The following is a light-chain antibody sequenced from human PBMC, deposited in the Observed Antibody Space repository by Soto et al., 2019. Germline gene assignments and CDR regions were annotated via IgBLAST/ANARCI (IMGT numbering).Light chain of an antibody. CDR2: DAS. J-gene: IGKJ2*03. Sequence: DLQMTQSPSTLSASVGDRVTITCRASQSVRTWLAWYQQAPGKAPKLLIFDASSLESGVPSRFSGSGSGTEFTLTISSLQPDDFATYYCQQYSSYYSFGQGTKLEIK. CDR1: QSVRTW. CDR3: QQYSSYYS. V-gene: IGKV1-5*01.